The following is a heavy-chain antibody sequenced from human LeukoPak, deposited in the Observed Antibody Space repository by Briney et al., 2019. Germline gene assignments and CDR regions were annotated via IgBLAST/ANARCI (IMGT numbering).Heavy chain of an antibody. CDR2: ISGRT. V-gene: IGHV1-18*01. J-gene: IGHJ6*03. CDR3: ARANSLWFGELLLFGYYYMDV. Sequence: GASVKVSCKASGYNFTSYGLSWVRQAPGQGLEWMGWISGRTSYAPNFQGRVTMTTDTSTSTAYMELRSLRSDDTAVYYCARANSLWFGELLLFGYYYMDVWGKGTTVTISS. CDR1: GYNFTSYG. D-gene: IGHD3-10*01.